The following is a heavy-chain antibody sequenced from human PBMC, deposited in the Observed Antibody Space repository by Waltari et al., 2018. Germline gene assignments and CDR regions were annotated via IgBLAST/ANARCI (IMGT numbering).Heavy chain of an antibody. CDR2: INPNSGGT. D-gene: IGHD1-26*01. V-gene: IGHV1-2*06. Sequence: QVQLVQSGAEVKKPGASVKVSCKASGYTFTGYYMHWVRQAPGQGLEWMARINPNSGGTNYAQKFQGRVTMTRDPSISTAYMELSRLRSDDTAVYYCARGEYYNSGSYADPVGYWGQGTLVTVSS. CDR3: ARGEYYNSGSYADPVGY. J-gene: IGHJ4*02. CDR1: GYTFTGYY.